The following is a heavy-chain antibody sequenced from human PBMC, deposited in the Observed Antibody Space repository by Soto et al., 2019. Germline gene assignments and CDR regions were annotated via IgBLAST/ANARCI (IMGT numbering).Heavy chain of an antibody. J-gene: IGHJ6*02. V-gene: IGHV4-61*08. CDR2: IYYRGGT. CDR3: ARDYYDSSGYYLYGMDV. D-gene: IGHD3-22*01. Sequence: PSETLSLTCTVSGDSINSSDYHWGWIRQPPGKGLEWIGNIYYRGGTNYNPSLKSRVTISVDTPKNQFSLKLSSVTAADTAVYYCARDYYDSSGYYLYGMDVWGQGTTVTVSS. CDR1: GDSINSSDYH.